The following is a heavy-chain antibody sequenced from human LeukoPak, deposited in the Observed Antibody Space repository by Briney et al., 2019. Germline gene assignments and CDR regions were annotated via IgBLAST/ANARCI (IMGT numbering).Heavy chain of an antibody. CDR3: ARSDSSGYNWFDP. CDR2: INHSGST. V-gene: IGHV4-34*01. J-gene: IGHJ5*02. D-gene: IGHD3-22*01. CDR1: GGSFSGYY. Sequence: PSETLSLTCAVYGGSFSGYYWSWIRQPPGKGLEWIGEINHSGSTNYNPSLKSRVTISVDTSKNQFSLKLSSVTAADTAVYYCARSDSSGYNWFDPWGQGTLVTVSS.